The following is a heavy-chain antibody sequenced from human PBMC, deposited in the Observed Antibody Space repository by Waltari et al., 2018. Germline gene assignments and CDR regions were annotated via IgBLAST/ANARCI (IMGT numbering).Heavy chain of an antibody. V-gene: IGHV1-69*01. Sequence: QVQLVQSGAEVKKPGSSVKVSCKASGGTFSSYAISWVRQAPGQGLEWMGGIIPSFGTANDAQKFQGRVTITADESTSTAYMGLSSLRSEDTAVYYCARQGRVFYYYYYGMDVWGQGTTVTVSS. D-gene: IGHD3-16*01. CDR3: ARQGRVFYYYYYGMDV. J-gene: IGHJ6*02. CDR1: GGTFSSYA. CDR2: IIPSFGTA.